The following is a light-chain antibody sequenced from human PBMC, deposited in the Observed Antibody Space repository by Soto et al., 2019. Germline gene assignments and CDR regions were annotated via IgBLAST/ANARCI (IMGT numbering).Light chain of an antibody. Sequence: IQMTQSPSSLSESAGDRVTITCRSSQGISNSLAWYQQKPGKVPKLLIYAASTLQSGVPSRFSGSGSGTDFTLTISSLQPEDVATYYCQNYNSDPKTFGQGTKVDIK. CDR1: QGISNS. J-gene: IGKJ1*01. CDR3: QNYNSDPKT. V-gene: IGKV1-27*01. CDR2: AAS.